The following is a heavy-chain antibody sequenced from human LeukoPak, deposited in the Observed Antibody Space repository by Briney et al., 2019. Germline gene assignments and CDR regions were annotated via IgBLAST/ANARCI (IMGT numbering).Heavy chain of an antibody. J-gene: IGHJ6*02. D-gene: IGHD1-26*01. CDR1: GYTFTSYA. Sequence: ASVKVSCKASGYTFTSYAMHWVRQAPGQRLEWMGWSNAGNGNTKYSQEFQGRVTITRDTSASTAYMELSSLRSEDMAVYYCARGIEGATTYYYYGMDVWGQGTTVTVSS. V-gene: IGHV1-3*02. CDR2: SNAGNGNT. CDR3: ARGIEGATTYYYYGMDV.